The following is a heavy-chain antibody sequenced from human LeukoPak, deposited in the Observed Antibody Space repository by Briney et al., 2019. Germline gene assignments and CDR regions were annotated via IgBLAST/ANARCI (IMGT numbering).Heavy chain of an antibody. CDR2: INPNSGDT. J-gene: IGHJ4*02. Sequence: ASVKVSCKASGYTFTGYFIHWVRQAPGQGLEWMGWINPNSGDTKFAQKFQGRVTMTRDTSISVAYLELSSLRSDDTAVYYCARGDYSILPGYHFWGQETLVTASS. CDR3: ARGDYSILPGYHF. CDR1: GYTFTGYF. D-gene: IGHD3-9*01. V-gene: IGHV1-2*02.